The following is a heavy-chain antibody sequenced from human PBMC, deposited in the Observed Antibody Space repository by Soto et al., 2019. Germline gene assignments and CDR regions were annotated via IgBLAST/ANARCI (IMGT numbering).Heavy chain of an antibody. V-gene: IGHV4-61*08. CDR1: CGAPSRSDHY. CDR3: GRACFFWGYGSHRDGIYF. Sequence: SEARPDTCTGSCGAPSRSDHYLCCIRHPPGKGLEWIGYIYYSGSTNYNPSLKSRVTISVDTSKNQFSLKLSSVTAADTAVYYFGRACFFWGYGSHRDGIYF. CDR2: IYYSGST. D-gene: IGHD5-18*01. J-gene: IGHJ1*01.